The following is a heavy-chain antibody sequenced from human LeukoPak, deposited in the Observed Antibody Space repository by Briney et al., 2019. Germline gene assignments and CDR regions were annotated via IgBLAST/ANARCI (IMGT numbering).Heavy chain of an antibody. J-gene: IGHJ6*03. CDR3: ARLKDRRRYYDFWSGQNRYYMDV. D-gene: IGHD3-3*01. CDR2: ISGSGGGA. CDR1: GFTFSSYA. V-gene: IGHV3-23*01. Sequence: GGSLRLSCAASGFTFSSYAMSWVRQAPGEGLEWVSAISGSGGGAYYADSVKGRFTISRDNSKNTLYLQMNSLRAEDTAVYYCARLKDRRRYYDFWSGQNRYYMDVWGKGTTVTVSS.